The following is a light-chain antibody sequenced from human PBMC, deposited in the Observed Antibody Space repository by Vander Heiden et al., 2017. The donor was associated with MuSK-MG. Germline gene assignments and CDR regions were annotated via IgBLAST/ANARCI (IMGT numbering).Light chain of an antibody. V-gene: IGLV1-47*01. J-gene: IGLJ2*01. Sequence: QSVLTQPPSASGTPGQRVTIPCSGSSSNIGSNYVYWYQQLPGTAPKLLIYRNNQRPSGVPDRFSGSKSGTSASLAIGGLRSEDEADYYCAAWDDSLSGVVFGGGTKLTVL. CDR1: SSNIGSNY. CDR3: AAWDDSLSGVV. CDR2: RNN.